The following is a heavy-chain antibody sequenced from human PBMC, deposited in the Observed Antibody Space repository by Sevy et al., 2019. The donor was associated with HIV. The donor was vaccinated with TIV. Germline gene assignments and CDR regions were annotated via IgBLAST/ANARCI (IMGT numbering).Heavy chain of an antibody. CDR1: GFTFSNAW. Sequence: GGYLRLSCAASGFTFSNAWMSWVRQAPGKGLEWFGRIKSKTDGGTTDYAAPVKGRFTISRDDSKNTLYLQMNSLKTEDTAIDDCTTESKKRGLSALLDYWGQGTLVTVSS. CDR2: IKSKTDGGTT. V-gene: IGHV3-15*01. CDR3: TTESKKRGLSALLDY. D-gene: IGHD3-10*01. J-gene: IGHJ4*02.